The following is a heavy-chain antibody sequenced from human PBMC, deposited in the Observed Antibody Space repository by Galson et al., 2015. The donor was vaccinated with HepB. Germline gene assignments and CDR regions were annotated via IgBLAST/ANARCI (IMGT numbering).Heavy chain of an antibody. CDR2: IRNRANNYAT. D-gene: IGHD6-13*01. J-gene: IGHJ6*02. Sequence: SLRLSCAASGFTFSGSGIHWVRLASGKGLEWVGRIRNRANNYATAYAASVRGRSTVPRDDSKNTAYLQMNSLKTEDTAVYYCTRPGYGSSWFLDYSHGMDIWGQGTTVIVS. V-gene: IGHV3-73*01. CDR1: GFTFSGSG. CDR3: TRPGYGSSWFLDYSHGMDI.